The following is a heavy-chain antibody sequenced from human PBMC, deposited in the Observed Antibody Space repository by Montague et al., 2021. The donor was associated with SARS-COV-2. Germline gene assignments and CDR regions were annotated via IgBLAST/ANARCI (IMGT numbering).Heavy chain of an antibody. V-gene: IGHV2-5*02. J-gene: IGHJ4*02. Sequence: PALVKPTQTLTLTCTFSGFSRSTNGVGVGWIRQPPGKALEWLALIYWDDDKRYSPSLQSSLTITKATPEIQVVLTMTNMDPVDTAAYYCAHRYSSGWGSSASAVFDYWGQGTLVTVSS. CDR3: AHRYSSGWGSSASAVFDY. CDR1: GFSRSTNGVG. D-gene: IGHD3-10*01. CDR2: IYWDDDK.